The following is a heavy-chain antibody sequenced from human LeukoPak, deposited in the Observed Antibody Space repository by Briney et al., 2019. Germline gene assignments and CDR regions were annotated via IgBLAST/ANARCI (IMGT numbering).Heavy chain of an antibody. Sequence: SETLSLTCAVYGGSLSGYYWSWIRQPPGRGLEWIGETNHSGSTNYNPSLKSRVTISVDTSKNQFSLKLSSVTAADTAVYYCARGPQVVPAAIGQRQDYWGQGTLVTVSS. CDR3: ARGPQVVPAAIGQRQDY. V-gene: IGHV4-34*01. D-gene: IGHD2-2*01. CDR2: TNHSGST. J-gene: IGHJ4*02. CDR1: GGSLSGYY.